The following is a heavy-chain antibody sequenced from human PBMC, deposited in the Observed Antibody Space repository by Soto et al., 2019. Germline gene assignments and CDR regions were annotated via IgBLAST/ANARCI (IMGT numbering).Heavy chain of an antibody. V-gene: IGHV1-69*01. D-gene: IGHD6-13*01. CDR2: IIPIFGTA. CDR3: ARGGIAAAGSLYYYYGMDV. CDR1: GGTFSSYA. Sequence: QVQLVQSGAEVKKPGSSVKVSCKASGGTFSSYAISWVRQAPGQGLEWMGGIIPIFGTANYAQKFQGRVTIHADESTSKAYMELISLRSEDTAVYYCARGGIAAAGSLYYYYGMDVWGQGTTVTVSS. J-gene: IGHJ6*02.